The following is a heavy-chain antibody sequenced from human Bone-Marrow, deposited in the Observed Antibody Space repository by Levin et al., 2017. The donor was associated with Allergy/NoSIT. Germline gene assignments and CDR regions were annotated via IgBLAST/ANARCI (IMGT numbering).Heavy chain of an antibody. Sequence: PGGSLRLSCAASGLTFNSSGMQWVRRPPGRGLEWVAVISNDGFKNSYGDSVKGRFTVSRDNSKNMLYLQMNSLRPEDTAVYYCTTIDYDILPYHYGMDVWGPGTTVTVS. CDR2: ISNDGFKN. CDR3: TTIDYDILPYHYGMDV. D-gene: IGHD3-22*01. V-gene: IGHV3-30*03. CDR1: GLTFNSSG. J-gene: IGHJ6*02.